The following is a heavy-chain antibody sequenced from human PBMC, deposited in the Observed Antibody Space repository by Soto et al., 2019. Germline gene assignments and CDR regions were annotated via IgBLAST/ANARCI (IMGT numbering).Heavy chain of an antibody. CDR3: ARLGRFYQALDS. J-gene: IGHJ4*02. Sequence: QVQLQESGPGLVKPSETLSLSCTVSDGSLSPNYWSWIRQPPGKGLEWIGYIYYAGTTTYNPSLKRXFTMSLDTPKIEVSLERTSMTAAPTAVYYCARLGRFYQALDSWGPGTLVTVSS. D-gene: IGHD2-2*01. CDR2: IYYAGTT. V-gene: IGHV4-59*08. CDR1: DGSLSPNY.